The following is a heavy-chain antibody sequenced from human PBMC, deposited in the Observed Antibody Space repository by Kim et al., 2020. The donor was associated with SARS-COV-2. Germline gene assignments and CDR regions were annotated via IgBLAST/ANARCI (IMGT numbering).Heavy chain of an antibody. Sequence: GGSLRLSCAASGFTFSGYWMHWVRQAPGKGLVWVSSIDGGGSDTDYADSVQGRLTISRDNARDTRYLLMNNRRTEDTALYYCTRDPRNKGFDPWGQGTLVTVSS. J-gene: IGHJ5*02. CDR1: GFTFSGYW. CDR3: TRDPRNKGFDP. CDR2: IDGGGSDT. V-gene: IGHV3-74*01.